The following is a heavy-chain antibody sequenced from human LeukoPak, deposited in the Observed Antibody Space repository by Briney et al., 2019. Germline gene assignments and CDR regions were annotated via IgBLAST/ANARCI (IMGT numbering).Heavy chain of an antibody. Sequence: PSETLSLTCTVSGGSISSYYWSWIRQPPGKGLEWIGSIYYSGSTYYNPSLKSRVTISVDTSKNQFSLKLSSVTAADTAVYYCARLVSAFDIWGQGTMVTVSS. D-gene: IGHD3-9*01. J-gene: IGHJ3*02. V-gene: IGHV4-59*05. CDR1: GGSISSYY. CDR3: ARLVSAFDI. CDR2: IYYSGST.